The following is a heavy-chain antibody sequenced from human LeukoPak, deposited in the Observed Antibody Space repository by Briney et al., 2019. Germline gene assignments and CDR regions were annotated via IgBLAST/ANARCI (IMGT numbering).Heavy chain of an antibody. CDR3: AKVLSLWFGESPTFDY. J-gene: IGHJ4*02. D-gene: IGHD3-10*01. V-gene: IGHV3-23*01. Sequence: PGGSLRLSCAASGFTFSSYAMSWVRQAPGKGLEWVSAISGSGGSTYYADSVEGRFTISRDNSKNTQYLQMNSLRAEDTAVYYCAKVLSLWFGESPTFDYWGQGTLVTVSS. CDR2: ISGSGGST. CDR1: GFTFSSYA.